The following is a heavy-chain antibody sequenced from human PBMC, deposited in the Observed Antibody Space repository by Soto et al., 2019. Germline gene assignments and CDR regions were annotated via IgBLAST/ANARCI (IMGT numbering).Heavy chain of an antibody. CDR3: ARGYSSSWYGYYYGMDV. D-gene: IGHD6-13*01. J-gene: IGHJ6*02. CDR2: IYYSGST. V-gene: IGHV4-59*01. CDR1: GGSISSYY. Sequence: XXTLSLTCTVSGGSISSYYWIWFRQPPGKGLEWIGYIYYSGSTNYNPSLKSRVTISVDTSKNQFSLKLSSVTAAETAVYYCARGYSSSWYGYYYGMDVWGQGTTVTVSS.